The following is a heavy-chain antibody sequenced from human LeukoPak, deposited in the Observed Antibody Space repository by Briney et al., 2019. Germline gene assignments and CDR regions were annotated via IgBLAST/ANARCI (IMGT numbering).Heavy chain of an antibody. D-gene: IGHD3-10*01. Sequence: SETLSLTCAVYGGSFSGYYWSWIRQPPGKGLEWIGEINHSGSTNYNPSLKSRVTISVDTSKNQFSLKLSSVTAADTAVYYCARRMVRGVIKSPLGYWGQGTLVTVSS. CDR2: INHSGST. CDR1: GGSFSGYY. CDR3: ARRMVRGVIKSPLGY. J-gene: IGHJ4*02. V-gene: IGHV4-34*01.